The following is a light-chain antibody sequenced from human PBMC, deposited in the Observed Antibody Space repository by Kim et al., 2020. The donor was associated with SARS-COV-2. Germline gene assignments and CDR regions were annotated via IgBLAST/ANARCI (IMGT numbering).Light chain of an antibody. Sequence: QSALTQPRSVSGSPGQSVTMSCTGTSSDVGGYNYVSWYQQHPGKAPKLMIYDVSKRPSGVPDRFSGSKSGNTASLTISGLQAEDEADYYCCSYAGSYTWVFGGGTQLTVL. CDR2: DVS. V-gene: IGLV2-11*01. CDR1: SSDVGGYNY. J-gene: IGLJ3*02. CDR3: CSYAGSYTWV.